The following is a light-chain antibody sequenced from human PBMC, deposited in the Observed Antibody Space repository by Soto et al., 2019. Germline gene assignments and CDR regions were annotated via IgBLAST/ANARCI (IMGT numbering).Light chain of an antibody. CDR2: DAS. CDR3: QQYYSYPLT. CDR1: HGINNY. J-gene: IGKJ4*01. V-gene: IGKV1-8*01. Sequence: AIRMTQSPSSLSASIGDRVTITCRASHGINNYLAWYQQKPGKAPKFLIYDASTLQSGVPSRFSGSGSGADFTLTIRNLQSEDFATYYCQQYYSYPLTFGGGTKVDI.